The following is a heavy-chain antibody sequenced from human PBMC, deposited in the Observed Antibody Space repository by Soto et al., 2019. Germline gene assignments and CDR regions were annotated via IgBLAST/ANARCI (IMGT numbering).Heavy chain of an antibody. D-gene: IGHD2-21*02. CDR3: ASGSIVVVTAPYYYYGMDV. J-gene: IGHJ6*02. CDR2: IIPIFGTA. CDR1: GGTFSSYA. Sequence: QVQLVQSGAEVKKPGSSVKVSCKASGGTFSSYAISWVRQAPGQGLEWMGGIIPIFGTANYAQKFQGRVTITADESTSTAYMELSSLRSEDTAVYYCASGSIVVVTAPYYYYGMDVWGQGTTVTVSS. V-gene: IGHV1-69*12.